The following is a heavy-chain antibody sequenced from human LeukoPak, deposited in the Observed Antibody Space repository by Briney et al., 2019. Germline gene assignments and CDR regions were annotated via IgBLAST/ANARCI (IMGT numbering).Heavy chain of an antibody. CDR1: GYTFTGYY. CDR2: INPTSGAT. CDR3: AILRYFGPGDY. Sequence: ASVKVSCKASGYTFTGYYMHWVRQAPGQGLKWMGGINPTSGATTYAHEFQRGVTMTTATSISTAYMELSRLGSDDTAVYYCAILRYFGPGDYWGQGILVTVSS. J-gene: IGHJ4*02. V-gene: IGHV1-2*02. D-gene: IGHD3-9*01.